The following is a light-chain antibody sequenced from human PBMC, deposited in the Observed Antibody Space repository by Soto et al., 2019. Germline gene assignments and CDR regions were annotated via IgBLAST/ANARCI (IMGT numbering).Light chain of an antibody. CDR3: QQYDNLPLT. J-gene: IGKJ4*01. V-gene: IGKV1-33*01. CDR1: QDISNY. Sequence: DIQMTQSPSSLSASVGDRVTITCQASQDISNYLNWYQQKPGKAPKLLIYDASNLETGVPSRFSGRGSGTYFTFTISRLQPEDIATYYCQQYDNLPLTCGGGTKVEIK. CDR2: DAS.